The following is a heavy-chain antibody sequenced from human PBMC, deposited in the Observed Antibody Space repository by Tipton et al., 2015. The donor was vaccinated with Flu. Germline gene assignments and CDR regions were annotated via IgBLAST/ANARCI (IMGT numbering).Heavy chain of an antibody. CDR3: ARDRGHYYDSSGEGYFDY. J-gene: IGHJ4*02. V-gene: IGHV4-59*01. D-gene: IGHD3-22*01. CDR2: IYYSGST. CDR1: GGSISSYY. Sequence: TLSLTCTVPGGSISSYYWSWIRQPPGKGLEWIGYIYYSGSTNYNPSLKSRVTISVDTSKNQFSLKLSSVTAADTAVYYCARDRGHYYDSSGEGYFDYWGQGTLVTVSS.